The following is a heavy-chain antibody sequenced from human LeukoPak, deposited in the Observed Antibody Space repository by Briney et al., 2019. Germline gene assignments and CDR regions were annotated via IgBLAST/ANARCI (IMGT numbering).Heavy chain of an antibody. D-gene: IGHD3-22*01. J-gene: IGHJ3*02. CDR3: ARTAHDSSGSPGGAFDI. Sequence: ASVKVSCKASGYTFTSYGISWVRQAPGQGLEWMRWISAYNGNTNYAQKLQGRVTMTTDTSTSTAYMELRSLRSDDTAVYYCARTAHDSSGSPGGAFDIWGQGTMVTVSS. CDR2: ISAYNGNT. CDR1: GYTFTSYG. V-gene: IGHV1-18*01.